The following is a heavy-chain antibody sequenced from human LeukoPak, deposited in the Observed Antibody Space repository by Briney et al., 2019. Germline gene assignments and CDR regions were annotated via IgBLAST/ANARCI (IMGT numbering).Heavy chain of an antibody. V-gene: IGHV3-7*04. CDR2: INQNGSEK. J-gene: IGHJ4*02. CDR1: GFAFSNSW. Sequence: GGSLRFSCLASGFAFSNSWMNWVRQAPGKGLEWVANINQNGSEKYYVDSVKGRFTISRDNAKNSLYLQMNNLRGEDTAVYYCAGGDEGDYWGQGTLVTVSS. CDR3: AGGDEGDY.